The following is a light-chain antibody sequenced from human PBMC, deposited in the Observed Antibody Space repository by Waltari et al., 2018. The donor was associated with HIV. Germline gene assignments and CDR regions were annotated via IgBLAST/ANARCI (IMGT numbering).Light chain of an antibody. J-gene: IGKJ4*01. V-gene: IGKV3D-15*01. CDR1: QSVSNN. CDR3: QQYNNWPPRT. CDR2: GAS. Sequence: EILMTQSPATLSVSPGERATLSCRTSQSVSNNLPWYQQRPGQAPRILIYGASTRATGIPARFSGSGSGAEFTLTISSLESEDFAVYYCQQYNNWPPRTFGGGTKVEIK.